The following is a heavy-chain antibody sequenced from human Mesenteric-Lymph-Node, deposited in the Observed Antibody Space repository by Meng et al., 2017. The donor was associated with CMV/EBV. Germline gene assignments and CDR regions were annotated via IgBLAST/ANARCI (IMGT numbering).Heavy chain of an antibody. CDR3: ARGGFSNSGRFDY. V-gene: IGHV7-4-1*02. D-gene: IGHD6-13*01. CDR2: IHPNTGNP. Sequence: KASGYTFTDDAMNWVRQAPGQGLEWMGWIHPNTGNPTYAQGFTGRFVFSLDTSVSTAYLQISSLKTEDSAVYFCARGGFSNSGRFDYWGQGTLVTVSS. CDR1: GYTFTDDA. J-gene: IGHJ4*02.